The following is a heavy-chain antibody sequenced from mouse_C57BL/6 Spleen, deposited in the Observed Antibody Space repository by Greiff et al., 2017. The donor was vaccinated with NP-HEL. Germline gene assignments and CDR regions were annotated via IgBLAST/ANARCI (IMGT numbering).Heavy chain of an antibody. CDR1: GYTFTSYW. D-gene: IGHD2-13*01. Sequence: QVQLQQSGAELVMPGASVKLSCKASGYTFTSYWMHWVKQRPGQGLEWIGEIDPSDSYTNYNQKFKGKSTLTVDKSSSTAYMQLSSLTSEDSAVYYCARGEAESFFLYWGQGTLVTVSA. J-gene: IGHJ3*01. V-gene: IGHV1-69*01. CDR3: ARGEAESFFLY. CDR2: IDPSDSYT.